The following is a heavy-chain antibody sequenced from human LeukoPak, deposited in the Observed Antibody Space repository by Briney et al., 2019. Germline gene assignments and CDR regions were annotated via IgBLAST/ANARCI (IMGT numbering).Heavy chain of an antibody. Sequence: SETLSLTCTVSGGSISSSSHYWGWIRQPPGKGLEWIGSIYYSGSTYYNPSLKSRVTISVDTSKNQFSLKLSSVTAADTAVYYCARVPYSSSLYYFDYWGQGTLVTVSS. V-gene: IGHV4-39*07. CDR3: ARVPYSSSLYYFDY. D-gene: IGHD6-13*01. J-gene: IGHJ4*02. CDR2: IYYSGST. CDR1: GGSISSSSHY.